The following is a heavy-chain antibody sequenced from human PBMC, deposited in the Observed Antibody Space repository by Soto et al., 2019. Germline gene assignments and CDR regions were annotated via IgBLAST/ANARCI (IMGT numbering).Heavy chain of an antibody. J-gene: IGHJ6*02. CDR1: GFTSSNYG. V-gene: IGHV3-30*18. D-gene: IGHD5-12*01. CDR2: ISYDGSNK. CDR3: AKDVEIAATISYGMDV. Sequence: QPGGSLRLSCAASGFTSSNYGMHWVRQAPGKGLEWVAVISYDGSNKYYADSVKGRFAISRDNSKNTLYLQMNSLRAEDTAVYYCAKDVEIAATISYGMDVWGQGTTVTVSS.